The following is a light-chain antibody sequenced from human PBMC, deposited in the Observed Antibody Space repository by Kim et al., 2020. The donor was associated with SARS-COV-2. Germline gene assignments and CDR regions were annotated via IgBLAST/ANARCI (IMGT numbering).Light chain of an antibody. Sequence: SSELTQDPAVSVALGQTVRITCQGDSLRSYYATWYQQKPGQAPILVIYGKNNRPSGIPDRFSCSSSGNTASLTITGTQAGDEADYYCNSRDSNANVVFGG. CDR3: NSRDSNANVV. CDR1: SLRSYY. V-gene: IGLV3-19*01. CDR2: GKN. J-gene: IGLJ2*01.